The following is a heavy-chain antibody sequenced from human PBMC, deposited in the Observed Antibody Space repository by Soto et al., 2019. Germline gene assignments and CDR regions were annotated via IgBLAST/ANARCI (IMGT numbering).Heavy chain of an antibody. CDR2: LIPILGAS. V-gene: IGHV1-69*08. Sequence: QVQLVQSGAKVKKPGSSVKVSCKASADTFTGYTVTWVRQAPGQGLEWVGRLIPILGASNFAQKFQGRVTISADKSADTAYMVLTGLTSEDTAVYYCARSRGSYYTNFDSWGQGTLVTVSS. CDR3: ARSRGSYYTNFDS. J-gene: IGHJ4*02. CDR1: ADTFTGYT. D-gene: IGHD3-10*01.